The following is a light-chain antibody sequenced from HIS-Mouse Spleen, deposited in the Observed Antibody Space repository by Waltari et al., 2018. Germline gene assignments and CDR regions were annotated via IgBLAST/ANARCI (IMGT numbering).Light chain of an antibody. Sequence: DIQMTQSPSSLSASVGDRVTITCRASQGISSWLARYQQKPEQAPKSLIYAASSLQSGVPSRFSGSGSGTDFTLTISSLQPEDFATYYCQQYNSYPPVTFGGGTKVEIK. CDR1: QGISSW. J-gene: IGKJ4*01. CDR2: AAS. CDR3: QQYNSYPPVT. V-gene: IGKV1D-16*01.